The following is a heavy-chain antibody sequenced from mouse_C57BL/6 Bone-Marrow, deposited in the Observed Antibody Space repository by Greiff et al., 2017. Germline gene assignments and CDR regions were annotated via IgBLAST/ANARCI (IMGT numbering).Heavy chain of an antibody. CDR3: ARTGYGSSHYAIDY. CDR1: GYTFTNYW. V-gene: IGHV1-63*01. J-gene: IGHJ4*01. D-gene: IGHD1-1*01. CDR2: IYPGGGYT. Sequence: QVQLQQSGAELVRPGTSVKMSCKASGYTFTNYWIGWAKQRPGHGLEWIGDIYPGGGYTNYNEKFKGKATLTADKSSSKAYMQFSSLTSDDSAIYYCARTGYGSSHYAIDYWGQGTSVTVSS.